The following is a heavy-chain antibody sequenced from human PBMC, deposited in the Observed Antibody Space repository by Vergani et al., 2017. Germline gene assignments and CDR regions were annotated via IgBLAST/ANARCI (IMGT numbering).Heavy chain of an antibody. CDR2: IDWVDDK. V-gene: IGHV2-70*15. CDR3: ARTGYSYSKAFDY. J-gene: IGHJ4*02. CDR1: GFSLSTSGMC. Sequence: QVTLRESGPALVKPTQTLTLTCTFSGFSLSTSGMCVSWIRQPPGKALECLARIDWVDDKYYSTSLQTRLTISKDTSKNQVVLTMTNMDPVDTATYYCARTGYSYSKAFDYWGQGTLVTVSS. D-gene: IGHD5-18*01.